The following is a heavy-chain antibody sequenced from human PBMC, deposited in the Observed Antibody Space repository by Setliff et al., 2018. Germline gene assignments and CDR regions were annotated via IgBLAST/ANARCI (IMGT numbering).Heavy chain of an antibody. CDR1: GYTFSDYG. J-gene: IGHJ5*02. V-gene: IGHV1-18*01. Sequence: ASVKVSCKASGYTFSDYGISWVRLAPGQGLEWLGWIGVYSGNTYSAQRFQGRVSLTTDESTNTAYLELRGLRSDDTAVYYCMRLVRFCSRTVCQRTSGDEAWGQGTLVTVSS. CDR3: MRLVRFCSRTVCQRTSGDEA. D-gene: IGHD3-3*01. CDR2: IGVYSGNT.